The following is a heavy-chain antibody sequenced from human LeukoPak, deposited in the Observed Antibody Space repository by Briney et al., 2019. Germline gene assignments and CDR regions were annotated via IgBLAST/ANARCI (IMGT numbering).Heavy chain of an antibody. Sequence: ASVKASCKTSGYTFISYYIYWVRQAPGQGLEWMGWINPNSGGTNYAQKFQGRVTMTRDTSISTAYMELSRLRSDDTAVYYCARVISKGYPPDYWGQGTLVTVSS. D-gene: IGHD5-18*01. CDR2: INPNSGGT. J-gene: IGHJ4*02. V-gene: IGHV1-2*02. CDR3: ARVISKGYPPDY. CDR1: GYTFISYY.